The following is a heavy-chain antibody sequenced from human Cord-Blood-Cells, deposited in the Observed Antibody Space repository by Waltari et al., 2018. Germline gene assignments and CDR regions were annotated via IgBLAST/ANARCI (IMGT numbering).Heavy chain of an antibody. CDR1: GLPVSINY. CDR2: IYSGGST. D-gene: IGHD3-10*01. J-gene: IGHJ4*02. V-gene: IGHV3-53*01. CDR3: ARVYGSGSGDDY. Sequence: EVQLVESGGGLIQPGGSLRLSWAASGLPVSINYMSWVRQAPGKGLEWVSVIYSGGSTYYADSVKGRFTISRDNSKNTLYLQMNSLRAEDTAVYYCARVYGSGSGDDYWGQGTLVTVSS.